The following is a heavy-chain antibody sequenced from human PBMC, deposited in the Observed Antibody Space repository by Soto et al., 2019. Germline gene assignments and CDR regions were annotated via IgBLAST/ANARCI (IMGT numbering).Heavy chain of an antibody. V-gene: IGHV3-11*01. CDR3: ARQYCSSTSCYHRGWFDP. J-gene: IGHJ5*02. CDR1: GFTFSDYY. CDR2: ISSSGSTI. D-gene: IGHD2-2*01. Sequence: GGSLRLSCSASGFTFSDYYMSWIRQAPGKGLEWVSYISSSGSTIYYADSVKGRFTISRDNAKNSLYLQMNSLRAEDTAVYYCARQYCSSTSCYHRGWFDPWGQGTLVPVSS.